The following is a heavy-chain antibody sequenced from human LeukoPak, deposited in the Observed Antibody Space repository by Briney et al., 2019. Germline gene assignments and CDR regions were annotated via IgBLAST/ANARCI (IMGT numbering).Heavy chain of an antibody. CDR3: ARDPRYYYDSSGYYYLDY. J-gene: IGHJ4*02. Sequence: GGSLRLSCAASGFTFSDYYFSWIRQAPGKGLEWISYISTSGSTIYYADSVKGRFTISRDNAKNSLYLQMNSLRAEDTAVYYCARDPRYYYDSSGYYYLDYWGQGTLVTVSS. V-gene: IGHV3-11*01. CDR2: ISTSGSTI. D-gene: IGHD3-22*01. CDR1: GFTFSDYY.